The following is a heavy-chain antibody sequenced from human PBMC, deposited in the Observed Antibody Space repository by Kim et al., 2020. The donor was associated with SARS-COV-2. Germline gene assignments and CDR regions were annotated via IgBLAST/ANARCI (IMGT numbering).Heavy chain of an antibody. D-gene: IGHD4-17*01. V-gene: IGHV1-18*01. Sequence: ASVKVSCKASGYRFTSYGISWVRQAPGQGLEWMGWISPYNGDTNYAQKLQGRVTMTTDTSTTTAYMELRSLTSDDTAIYYCARERSVTTVTNNWFDPWGQGTLVIVSS. CDR3: ARERSVTTVTNNWFDP. J-gene: IGHJ5*02. CDR1: GYRFTSYG. CDR2: ISPYNGDT.